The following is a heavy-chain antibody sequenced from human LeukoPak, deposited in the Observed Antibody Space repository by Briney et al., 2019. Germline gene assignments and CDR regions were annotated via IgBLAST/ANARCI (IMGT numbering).Heavy chain of an antibody. CDR2: ISYDGSNK. J-gene: IGHJ5*02. V-gene: IGHV3-30-3*01. D-gene: IGHD6-19*01. Sequence: GRSLRLSCAASGFTFSSYAMHWVRQAPGKGLEWVAVISYDGSNKYYADSVKGRFTISRDNSKNTLYVQMNSLRAEDTAVYYCARGETVAGTWFDPWGQGTLVTVSS. CDR3: ARGETVAGTWFDP. CDR1: GFTFSSYA.